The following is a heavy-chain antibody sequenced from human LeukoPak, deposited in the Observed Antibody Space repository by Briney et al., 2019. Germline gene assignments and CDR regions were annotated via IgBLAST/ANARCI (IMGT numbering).Heavy chain of an antibody. Sequence: PGGSLRLSCAASGFTFSSHSMSWVRQAPGKGLEWVSAISGSGGSTYYADSVKGRFTISRDNAKNSLYLQMNSLRAEDTAVYYCARTPSISYYMDVWGKGTTVTVSS. V-gene: IGHV3-23*01. D-gene: IGHD3-10*01. CDR3: ARTPSISYYMDV. CDR2: ISGSGGST. J-gene: IGHJ6*03. CDR1: GFTFSSHS.